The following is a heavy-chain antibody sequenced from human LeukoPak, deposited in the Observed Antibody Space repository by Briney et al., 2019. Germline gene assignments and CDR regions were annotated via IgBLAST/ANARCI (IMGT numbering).Heavy chain of an antibody. J-gene: IGHJ3*02. V-gene: IGHV3-23*01. CDR3: ARDGSGSYRVPDAFDI. Sequence: PGGSLRLSCAASGFTFSSYAMSWVRQAPGKGLEWVSAISGSGGSTYYADSVKGRFTISRDNSKNTLYLQMNSLRAEDTAVYYCARDGSGSYRVPDAFDIWGQGTMVTVSS. CDR2: ISGSGGST. D-gene: IGHD3-10*01. CDR1: GFTFSSYA.